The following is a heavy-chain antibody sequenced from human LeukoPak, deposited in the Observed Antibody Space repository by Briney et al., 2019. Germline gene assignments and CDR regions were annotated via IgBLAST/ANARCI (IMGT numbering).Heavy chain of an antibody. V-gene: IGHV3-30-3*01. D-gene: IGHD3-16*02. CDR2: ISYDGSNK. CDR1: EFTFSSYA. CDR3: ARDPAPGEDYDYVWGSYRPYYFDY. Sequence: GGSLRLSCAASEFTFSSYAMHWVRQAPGKGLEWVAVISYDGSNKYYADSVKGRFTISRDNSKNTLYLQMNSLRAEDTAVYYCARDPAPGEDYDYVWGSYRPYYFDYWGQGTLVTVSS. J-gene: IGHJ4*02.